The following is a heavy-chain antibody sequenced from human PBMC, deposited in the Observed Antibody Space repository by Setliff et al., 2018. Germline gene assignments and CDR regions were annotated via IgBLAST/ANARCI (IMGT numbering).Heavy chain of an antibody. CDR1: GDTFSSYG. CDR3: AREGVDSRSSTDYRYYMDV. V-gene: IGHV1-69*13. D-gene: IGHD3-22*01. J-gene: IGHJ6*03. Sequence: SVKVSCKASGDTFSSYGISWVRQAPGQGLEWMGGTIPIFGTTDYARKFQGRVTVTADESTSTAYMELSSLRSEDTAVYYCAREGVDSRSSTDYRYYMDVWGKGTTVTVSS. CDR2: TIPIFGTT.